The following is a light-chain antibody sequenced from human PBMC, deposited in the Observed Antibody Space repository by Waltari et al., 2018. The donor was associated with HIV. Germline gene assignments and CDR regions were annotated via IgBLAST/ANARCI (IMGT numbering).Light chain of an antibody. V-gene: IGLV1-47*01. J-gene: IGLJ1*01. Sequence: QSALTQSPSASAAPGRSLTISCAGTGSDIGSNTVFWFQKFPTSAPKLLIFGRRRRPSGVPDRFSASKSGTSASLVIGGLRTEDEPDYYCAAWDDSLGGFVVGTGTKVTVL. CDR3: AAWDDSLGGFV. CDR2: GRR. CDR1: GSDIGSNT.